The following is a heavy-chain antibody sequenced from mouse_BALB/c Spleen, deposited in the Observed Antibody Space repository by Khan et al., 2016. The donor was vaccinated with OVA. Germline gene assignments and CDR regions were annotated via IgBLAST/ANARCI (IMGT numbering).Heavy chain of an antibody. CDR3: ARVGYNGTMDG. D-gene: IGHD2-14*01. V-gene: IGHV9-3-1*01. CDR1: GFTFTKYG. J-gene: IGHJ4*01. CDR2: INTYTGEP. Sequence: QIQLVQSGPELKKPGETVQISCKASGFTFTKYGMNWVKQAPGKGLKWMGWINTYTGEPTFADDFKGRFAFSLETSASTAYLQINSHKNEDTATYFCARVGYNGTMDGWGQGTSGTVAS.